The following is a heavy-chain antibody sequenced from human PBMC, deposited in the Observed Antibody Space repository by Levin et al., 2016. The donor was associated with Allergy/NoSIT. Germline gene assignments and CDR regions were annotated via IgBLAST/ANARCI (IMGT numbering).Heavy chain of an antibody. J-gene: IGHJ6*02. Sequence: VRQAPGKGLEWVSYISSSSSTIYYADSVKGRFTISRDNAKNSLYLQMNSLRAEDTAVYYCAREGITGTTLKTYYYYYGMDVWGQGTTVTVSS. D-gene: IGHD1-7*01. V-gene: IGHV3-48*01. CDR2: ISSSSSTI. CDR3: AREGITGTTLKTYYYYYGMDV.